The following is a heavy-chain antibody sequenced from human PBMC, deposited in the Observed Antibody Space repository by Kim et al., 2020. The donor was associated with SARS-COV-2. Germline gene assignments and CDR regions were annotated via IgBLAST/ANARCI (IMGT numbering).Heavy chain of an antibody. V-gene: IGHV3-23*01. CDR3: AKDCTILWFGELPVAGYYGMDV. CDR1: GFTFSSYA. Sequence: GGSLRLSCAASGFTFSSYAMSWVRQAPGKGLEWVSAISGSGGSTYYADSVKGRFTISRDNSKNTLYLQMNSLRAEDTAVYYCAKDCTILWFGELPVAGYYGMDVWGQGNTVTVSS. J-gene: IGHJ6*02. D-gene: IGHD3-10*01. CDR2: ISGSGGST.